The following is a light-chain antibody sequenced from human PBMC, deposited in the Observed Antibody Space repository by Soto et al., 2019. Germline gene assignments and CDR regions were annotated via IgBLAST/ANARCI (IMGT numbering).Light chain of an antibody. CDR1: QSVSGN. CDR2: GAS. Sequence: EIVMTQSPATLSVSPGDRATLSCRASQSVSGNLAWYQQKPGQAPRLLIYGASSRATGIPARFSGSGSGTEFTLTISSLQSEDFAVYYCQQYNKWPPYTFGQGTKLEIK. V-gene: IGKV3-15*01. J-gene: IGKJ2*01. CDR3: QQYNKWPPYT.